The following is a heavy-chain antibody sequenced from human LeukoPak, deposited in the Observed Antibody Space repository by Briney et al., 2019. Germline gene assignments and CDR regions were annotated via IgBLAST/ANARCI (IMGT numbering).Heavy chain of an antibody. V-gene: IGHV1-69*05. Sequence: SVKVSCKASGGTFSSYAIRWVRQAPGQGLEWMGGIIPIFGTANYAQKFQGRVTITTNESTSTAYMELSSLRSEDTAVYYCARMYYYDSSAYFDYWGQGTLVTVSS. CDR1: GGTFSSYA. D-gene: IGHD3-22*01. CDR2: IIPIFGTA. CDR3: ARMYYYDSSAYFDY. J-gene: IGHJ4*02.